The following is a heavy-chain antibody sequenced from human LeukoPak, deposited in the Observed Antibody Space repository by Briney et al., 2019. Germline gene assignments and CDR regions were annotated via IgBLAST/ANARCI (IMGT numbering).Heavy chain of an antibody. Sequence: SETLSLTCTVSGGSISYYYWSWIRQPPGKGLEWTGYINYSGSTNYNPSLKSRVTISVDASKNQFSLNLSSVTAADTAVYYCAPPPYYYEANGYSVAWGQGTLVTVSS. D-gene: IGHD3-22*01. J-gene: IGHJ5*02. CDR1: GGSISYYY. V-gene: IGHV4-59*12. CDR3: APPPYYYEANGYSVA. CDR2: INYSGST.